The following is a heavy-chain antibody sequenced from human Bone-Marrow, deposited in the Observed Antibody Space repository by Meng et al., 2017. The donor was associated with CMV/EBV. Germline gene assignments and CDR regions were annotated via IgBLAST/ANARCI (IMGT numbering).Heavy chain of an antibody. V-gene: IGHV3-30-3*01. CDR2: ISYDGSNK. J-gene: IGHJ6*02. CDR1: GFTFSSYA. CDR3: ARLPTIAYYCYCMDF. D-gene: IGHD4/OR15-4a*01. Sequence: GASLKISCAASGFTFSSYARHWVRQAPGKGLEWVAVISYDGSNKYYADSGKGRFTISRDNSKNTLYLQMNSLRAEDPAVYYCARLPTIAYYCYCMDFWGQGTTVTVSS.